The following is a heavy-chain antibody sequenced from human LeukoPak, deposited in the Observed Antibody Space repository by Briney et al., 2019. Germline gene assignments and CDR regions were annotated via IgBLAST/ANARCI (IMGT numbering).Heavy chain of an antibody. CDR3: ARGSWDNFDY. V-gene: IGHV4-31*03. J-gene: IGHJ4*02. CDR1: GGSISSGGYY. Sequence: PSETLSLTCTVSGGSISSGGYYWSWIRQHPGKGLEWIGYIYYSGSTYYDPSLKSRVAISVDTSKNQFSLKLSSVTAADTAVYYCARGSWDNFDYWGQGTLVTVSS. D-gene: IGHD1-26*01. CDR2: IYYSGST.